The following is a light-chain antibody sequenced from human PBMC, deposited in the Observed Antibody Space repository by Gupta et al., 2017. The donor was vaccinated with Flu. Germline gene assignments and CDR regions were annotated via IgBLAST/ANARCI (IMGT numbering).Light chain of an antibody. CDR2: DNS. V-gene: IGLV3-21*02. CDR1: DIGTKS. J-gene: IGLJ3*02. Sequence: SYVLTQPASVSVAPGQTATITCGGNDIGTKSVHWYQQKPGQAPVLVVYDNSDRPSGLPERFSGSISGNTATLAISRVEAGDEADYYCQVWDSSSDWVFGGGTKLTVL. CDR3: QVWDSSSDWV.